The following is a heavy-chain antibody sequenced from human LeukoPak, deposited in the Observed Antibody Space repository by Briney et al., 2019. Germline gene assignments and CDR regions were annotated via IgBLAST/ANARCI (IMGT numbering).Heavy chain of an antibody. J-gene: IGHJ4*02. V-gene: IGHV3-33*08. CDR1: GFIFSTCD. Sequence: GGSLRLSCAASGFIFSTCDMHWVRQAPGKGLEWVALLWSDGSDENYADSVKGRFTVSGDDSKNTLYLQMDSLRGEDTAVYFCARDLRTKYFDYWGQGTLVSVSS. D-gene: IGHD1-7*01. CDR2: LWSDGSDE. CDR3: ARDLRTKYFDY.